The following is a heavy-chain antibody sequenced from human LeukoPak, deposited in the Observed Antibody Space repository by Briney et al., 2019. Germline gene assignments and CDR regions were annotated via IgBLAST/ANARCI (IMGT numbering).Heavy chain of an antibody. CDR2: ISGSSNNT. J-gene: IGHJ4*02. Sequence: PGGSLRLSCAASGFTFRNYAMSWVRQAPGKGLEWVSSISGSSNNTYYAGSVKGRFTISRDNSRNTLYLQVNRLRAEDAALYYCAKARWSYSFDYWGQGTLVTVSS. V-gene: IGHV3-23*01. CDR1: GFTFRNYA. CDR3: AKARWSYSFDY. D-gene: IGHD1-26*01.